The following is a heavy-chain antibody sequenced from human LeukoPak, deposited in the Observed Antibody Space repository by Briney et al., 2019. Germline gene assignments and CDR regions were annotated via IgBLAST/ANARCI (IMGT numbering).Heavy chain of an antibody. V-gene: IGHV5-51*01. CDR3: ARHYGYCRGGSCYSFDP. J-gene: IGHJ5*02. D-gene: IGHD2-15*01. CDR1: GYSFTNYW. CDR2: IYPGDSDT. Sequence: GESLKISCKGSGYSFTNYWIGWVRQMPGKGLELMGIIYPGDSDTRYSPSFQGQVTISADKSISTAYLQWSSLKASDTVMYYCARHYGYCRGGSCYSFDPWGQGTLVTVSS.